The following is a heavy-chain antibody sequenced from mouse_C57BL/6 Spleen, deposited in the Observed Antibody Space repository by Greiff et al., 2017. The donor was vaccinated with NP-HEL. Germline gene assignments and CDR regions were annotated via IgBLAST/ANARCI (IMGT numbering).Heavy chain of an antibody. J-gene: IGHJ3*01. V-gene: IGHV1-64*01. D-gene: IGHD2-1*01. CDR2: IHPNSGST. CDR1: GYTFTSYW. Sequence: VQLQQSGAELVKPGASVKLSCKASGYTFTSYWMHWVKQRPGQGLEWIGMIHPNSGSTNYNEKFKSKATLTVDKSSSTAYMQLSSLTSEDSAVYYCARGDGNYAWFAYWGQGTLVTVSA. CDR3: ARGDGNYAWFAY.